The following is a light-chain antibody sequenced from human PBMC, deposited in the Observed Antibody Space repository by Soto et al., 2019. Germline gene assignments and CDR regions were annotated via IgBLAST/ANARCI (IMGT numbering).Light chain of an antibody. CDR3: SSYASTSTAV. V-gene: IGLV2-14*01. J-gene: IGLJ1*01. CDR2: EVN. Sequence: QSALTQPASVSGSPGQSITISCTGTRSDVGAYNYVSWYQQHPGKAPKLMIYEVNYRPSGVSNRFSGSKSGITASLTISGLKAEDEADYYCSSYASTSTAVFGTGTKLTVL. CDR1: RSDVGAYNY.